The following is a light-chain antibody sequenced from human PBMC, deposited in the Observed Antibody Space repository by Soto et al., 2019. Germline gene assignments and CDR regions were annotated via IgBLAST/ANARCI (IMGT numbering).Light chain of an antibody. V-gene: IGLV2-14*01. CDR2: EVS. CDR1: TNDIGNYNY. Sequence: QSALTQPASVSGSPGQSITISCTVTTNDIGNYNYVSWYQQHPGTAPKLLIYEVSNRPSGVSNRFSGSKSGNTASLTISGLQAEDDADYYCSSYTSGSTLYVFGTGTKVTVL. CDR3: SSYTSGSTLYV. J-gene: IGLJ1*01.